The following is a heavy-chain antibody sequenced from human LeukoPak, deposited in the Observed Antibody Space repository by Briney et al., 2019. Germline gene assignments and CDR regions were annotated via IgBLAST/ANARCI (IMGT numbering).Heavy chain of an antibody. CDR3: ARADRLHGGPYLIGP. V-gene: IGHV1-2*02. D-gene: IGHD2-21*01. CDR1: GYSFTDYY. J-gene: IGHJ5*02. CDR2: INPNSGGT. Sequence: ASVKVSCKTSGYSFTDYYMHWVRQAPGQGLEWMGWINPNSGGTSSAHQGRVTMTRDTSITTVYMEVRWLTSDDTAVYYCARADRLHGGPYLIGPWGQGTLVTVSS.